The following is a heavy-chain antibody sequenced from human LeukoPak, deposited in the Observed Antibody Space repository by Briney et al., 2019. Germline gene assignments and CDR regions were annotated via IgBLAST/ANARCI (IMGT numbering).Heavy chain of an antibody. CDR3: ARGPGTGYSYVDY. Sequence: GGSLRLSCAASGFTFSSYGMHWVRQAPGKGLEWVAVIWYDGSNKYCADSVKGRFTISRDNSKNTLYLQMNSLRAEDTAVYYCARGPGTGYSYVDYWGQGTLVTVSS. CDR2: IWYDGSNK. V-gene: IGHV3-33*01. CDR1: GFTFSSYG. D-gene: IGHD5-18*01. J-gene: IGHJ4*02.